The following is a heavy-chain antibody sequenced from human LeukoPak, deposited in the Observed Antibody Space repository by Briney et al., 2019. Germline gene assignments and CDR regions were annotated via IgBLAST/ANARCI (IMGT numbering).Heavy chain of an antibody. Sequence: SETLSLTCTVSGGSISSYYWSWIRQPPGNGLEWIGYIYYSGSTNYNPSLKSRVTISVDTSKNQFSLKLSSVTAADTAVYYCARQYSSSWYWFDPWGQGTLVTVSS. CDR1: GGSISSYY. CDR2: IYYSGST. CDR3: ARQYSSSWYWFDP. D-gene: IGHD6-13*01. J-gene: IGHJ5*02. V-gene: IGHV4-59*08.